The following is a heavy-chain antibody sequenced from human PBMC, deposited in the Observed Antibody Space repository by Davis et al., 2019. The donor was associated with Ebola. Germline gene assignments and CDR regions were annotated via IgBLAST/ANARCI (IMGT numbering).Heavy chain of an antibody. J-gene: IGHJ6*04. V-gene: IGHV1-3*01. Sequence: ASVKVSCKASGYTFTSYAMHWVRQAPGQRLEWMGWINAGNGNTKYSQKFQGRVTITRDTSASTAYMELSSLRSEDTAVYYCARDGGYCSGGSCYPLAYYYYYGMDVWGKGTTVTVSS. CDR3: ARDGGYCSGGSCYPLAYYYYYGMDV. CDR2: INAGNGNT. D-gene: IGHD2-15*01. CDR1: GYTFTSYA.